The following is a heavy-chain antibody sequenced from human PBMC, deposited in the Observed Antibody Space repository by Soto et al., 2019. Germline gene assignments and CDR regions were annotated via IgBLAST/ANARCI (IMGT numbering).Heavy chain of an antibody. V-gene: IGHV1-46*01. CDR3: ARGGHVVVVTAALDY. CDR1: GDTFTDYY. Sequence: QVQLMQSGAEVKKPGASVKVSCKASGDTFTDYYIHWVRQAPGQGLEWMGTVNPSGGHTTYAQHFLGRVTMTRYTSTSTLYMEVTSLTSDDTAIYYCARGGHVVVVTAALDYWGQGTLVTVSS. CDR2: VNPSGGHT. J-gene: IGHJ4*02. D-gene: IGHD2-21*02.